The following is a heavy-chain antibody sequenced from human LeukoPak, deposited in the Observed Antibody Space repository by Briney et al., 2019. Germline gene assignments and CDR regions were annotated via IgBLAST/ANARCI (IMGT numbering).Heavy chain of an antibody. J-gene: IGHJ6*02. D-gene: IGHD2-15*01. V-gene: IGHV3-21*01. CDR1: GFTFSSYS. CDR3: AKDPVVAPPPYYGMDV. CDR2: ISSSSSYI. Sequence: GGSLRLSCAASGFTFSSYSMNWVRQAPGKGLEWVSSISSSSSYIYYADSVKGRFTISRDNAKNSLYLQMNSLRAEDTAVYYCAKDPVVAPPPYYGMDVWGQGTTVTVSS.